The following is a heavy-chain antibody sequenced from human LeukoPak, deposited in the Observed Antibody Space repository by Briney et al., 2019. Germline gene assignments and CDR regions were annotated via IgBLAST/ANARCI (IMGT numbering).Heavy chain of an antibody. Sequence: GGSLRLSCAASGFTFSSYGMHWVRQAPGKGLEWVAVIWYDGSNKYYADSVKGRFTISRDSSKNTLYLQMNSLRAEDTAVYYCARDSIAAAGDYYYGMDVWGQGTTVTVSS. D-gene: IGHD6-13*01. CDR3: ARDSIAAAGDYYYGMDV. V-gene: IGHV3-33*01. CDR2: IWYDGSNK. CDR1: GFTFSSYG. J-gene: IGHJ6*02.